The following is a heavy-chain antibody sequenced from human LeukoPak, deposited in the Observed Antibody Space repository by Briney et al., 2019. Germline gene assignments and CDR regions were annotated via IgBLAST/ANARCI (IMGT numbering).Heavy chain of an antibody. CDR3: ARGSGYYDSSGYPGDAFDI. CDR2: ISSSGSTI. J-gene: IGHJ3*02. CDR1: GFTFSSYE. V-gene: IGHV3-48*03. D-gene: IGHD3-22*01. Sequence: PGGSLRLSCAASGFTFSSYEMNWVRQAPEKGLEWVSYISSSGSTIYYADSAKGRFTISRDNAKNSLYLQMNSLRAEDTAVYYCARGSGYYDSSGYPGDAFDIWGQGTMVTVSS.